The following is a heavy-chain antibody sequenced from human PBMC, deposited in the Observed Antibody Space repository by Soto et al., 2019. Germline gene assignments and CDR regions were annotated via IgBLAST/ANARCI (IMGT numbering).Heavy chain of an antibody. CDR3: AKGFTFCSGSVCYAGTPPPSDS. CDR1: GFPFTNYA. J-gene: IGHJ4*02. D-gene: IGHD2-2*01. CDR2: ISGSGGNT. V-gene: IGHV3-23*01. Sequence: PGGSLRLSCEASGFPFTNYAMNWVRQAPGKGLEWVSTISGSGGNTYYADSVKGRFTISRDNSKGTLHLQMNSLTAGDTAFYYCAKGFTFCSGSVCYAGTPPPSDSWGLGTLVTVSS.